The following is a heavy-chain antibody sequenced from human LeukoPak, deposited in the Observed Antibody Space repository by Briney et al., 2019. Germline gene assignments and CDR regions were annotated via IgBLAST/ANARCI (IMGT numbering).Heavy chain of an antibody. CDR2: ISWNSGSI. CDR1: GFTFDDYA. J-gene: IGHJ3*02. Sequence: PGRSLRLSCAASGFTFDDYAMHWVRQAPGKGLEWVSGISWNSGSIGYADSVKGRFTISRDNAKNSLYLQMNSLRAEDTALYYCAKDIRRYFDFRGDAFDIWGQGTMVTVSS. CDR3: AKDIRRYFDFRGDAFDI. D-gene: IGHD3-9*01. V-gene: IGHV3-9*01.